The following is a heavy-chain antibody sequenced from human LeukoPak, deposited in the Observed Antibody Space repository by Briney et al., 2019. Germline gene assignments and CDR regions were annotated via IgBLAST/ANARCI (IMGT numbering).Heavy chain of an antibody. V-gene: IGHV3-9*01. CDR3: AKDGVAVAGTGYYYYYMDV. J-gene: IGHJ6*03. CDR2: ISWNSGSI. CDR1: GFTFDDYA. Sequence: GGSLRLSCAASGFTFDDYAMPWVRHAPGKGLEWVSGISWNSGSIGYADSVKGRFTISRDNAKNSLYLQMNSLRAEDTALYYCAKDGVAVAGTGYYYYYMDVWGKGTTVTVSS. D-gene: IGHD6-19*01.